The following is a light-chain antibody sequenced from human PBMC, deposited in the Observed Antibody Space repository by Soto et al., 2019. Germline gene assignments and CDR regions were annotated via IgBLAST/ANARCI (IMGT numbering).Light chain of an antibody. J-gene: IGKJ4*01. CDR3: QKYNSAPPELT. CDR2: AAS. CDR1: QGISNY. V-gene: IGKV1-27*01. Sequence: DIQMTQSPSSLSASVGDRVTLTCRASQGISNYLAWYQHKPGKVPKVLIYAASTLQSGVPSRFSGSGFGTDFTLTITSLQPEDVATYYCQKYNSAPPELTFGGGTKVEIK.